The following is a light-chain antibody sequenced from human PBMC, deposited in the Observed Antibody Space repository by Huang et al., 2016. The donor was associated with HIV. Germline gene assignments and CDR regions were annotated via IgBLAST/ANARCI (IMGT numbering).Light chain of an antibody. J-gene: IGKJ1*01. CDR2: AES. V-gene: IGKV1-39*01. CDR1: QTISSY. Sequence: DIQMTQSPSSLSASVGDRVTITCRASQTISSYLNWYQQKPGKAPNLLIYAESTLQSGVPSRFSGIGSGTDFTLTVSSLQPEDFATYYCQQSYSTPRTFGQGTKVEIK. CDR3: QQSYSTPRT.